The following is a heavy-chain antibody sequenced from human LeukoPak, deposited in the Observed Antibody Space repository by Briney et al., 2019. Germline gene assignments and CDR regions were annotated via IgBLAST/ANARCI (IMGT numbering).Heavy chain of an antibody. D-gene: IGHD2-2*01. J-gene: IGHJ4*02. CDR1: GGSFSGYY. Sequence: SETLSLTCAVYGGSFSGYYWSWIRQPPGKGLEWIGEINHSGSTNYNPSPKSRVTISVDTSKNQFSLKLSSVTAADTAVYYCARGRGIVPASAHFDYWGQGTLVTVSS. V-gene: IGHV4-34*01. CDR3: ARGRGIVPASAHFDY. CDR2: INHSGST.